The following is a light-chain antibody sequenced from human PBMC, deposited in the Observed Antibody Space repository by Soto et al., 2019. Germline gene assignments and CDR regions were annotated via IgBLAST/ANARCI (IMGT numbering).Light chain of an antibody. CDR3: CSYAGSSTRRV. CDR1: SSDVGSYNL. CDR2: EGS. J-gene: IGLJ2*01. V-gene: IGLV2-23*01. Sequence: QSVLTQPASVSGSPGQSITISCTGTSSDVGSYNLVSWYQQHPGKAPKLMICEGSKRPSGVSNRFSGSKSGNTASLTISGLQAEDEADYYCCSYAGSSTRRVFGGGTKLTVL.